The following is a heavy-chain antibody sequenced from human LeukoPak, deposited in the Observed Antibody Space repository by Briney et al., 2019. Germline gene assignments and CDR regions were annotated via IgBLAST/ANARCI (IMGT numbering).Heavy chain of an antibody. Sequence: GGSLRLSCAASGFTFSSYWMTWVRQAPGKGLEWVAKIKQDGSEKYYVDSVKGRFTISRDNAKNSLYLQMNSLGAEDTAVYYCAKGTPPSSTWFKTIDYWGQGTLVTVSS. CDR3: AKGTPPSSTWFKTIDY. CDR2: IKQDGSEK. J-gene: IGHJ4*02. V-gene: IGHV3-7*05. CDR1: GFTFSSYW. D-gene: IGHD6-13*01.